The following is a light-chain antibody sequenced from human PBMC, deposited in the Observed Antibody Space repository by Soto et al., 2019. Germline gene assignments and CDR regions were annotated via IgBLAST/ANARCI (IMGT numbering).Light chain of an antibody. Sequence: IQMPQSPSTLSSAVGDSVPITCRASQSISSWLAWYQQKPGRAPKLLIYDASSLESGVPSRFTGSGSGTEFTLTINSLQPDDFATYYCQQYNTYWTFGQGTKVDIK. J-gene: IGKJ1*01. CDR1: QSISSW. CDR2: DAS. V-gene: IGKV1-5*01. CDR3: QQYNTYWT.